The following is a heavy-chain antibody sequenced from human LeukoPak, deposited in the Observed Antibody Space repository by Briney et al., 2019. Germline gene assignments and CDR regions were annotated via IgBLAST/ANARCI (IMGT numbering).Heavy chain of an antibody. D-gene: IGHD2-15*01. CDR2: IYPGDTAT. V-gene: IGHV5-51*01. J-gene: IGHJ6*04. CDR3: ARYCSGGSCYLYSGMDV. CDR1: GYSFTSYC. Sequence: GESLKISCKGSGYSFTSYCIGWVRQMPGKGLGRMGIIYPGDTATRYSTSFQGQVTISADKSISSAYLQWSSLKASDTAMYYCARYCSGGSCYLYSGMDVWVKGTTVTVSS.